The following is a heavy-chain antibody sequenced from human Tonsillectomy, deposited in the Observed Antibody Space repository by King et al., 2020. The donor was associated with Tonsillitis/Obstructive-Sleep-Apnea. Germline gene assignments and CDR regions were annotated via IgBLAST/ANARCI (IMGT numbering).Heavy chain of an antibody. V-gene: IGHV4-34*01. CDR3: ARGRGDTAGSYYYFHYMAV. CDR1: RGSFSDYY. CDR2: INHSGST. D-gene: IGHD5-18*01. J-gene: IGHJ6*03. Sequence: VQLQQWGAGLLKPSETLSLTCAVYRGSFSDYYWNWIRQPPGKGLEWIGEINHSGSTNYNPSLKSRVTISVDTSKNQFSLRLTSVTAADTAMYYCARGRGDTAGSYYYFHYMAVWGKGTTVTVSS.